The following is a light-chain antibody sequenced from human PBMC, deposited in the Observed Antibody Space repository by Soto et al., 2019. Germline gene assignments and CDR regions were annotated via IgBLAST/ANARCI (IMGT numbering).Light chain of an antibody. V-gene: IGKV3-11*01. J-gene: IGKJ5*01. CDR2: DAS. CDR3: QQRSNWPPIT. Sequence: EIVLTQSPATLSLSPGEIATLSCRASQSVSIYLAWYQQKPGQAPRLLIHDASHRAAGIPARFSGSGFGTDFTLTISSLEPEDAAVYYCQQRSNWPPITFGQGTRLE. CDR1: QSVSIY.